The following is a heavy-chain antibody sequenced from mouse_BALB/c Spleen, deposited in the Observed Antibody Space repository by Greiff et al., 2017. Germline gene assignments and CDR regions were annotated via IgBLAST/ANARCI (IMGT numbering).Heavy chain of an antibody. Sequence: EVKVVESGGGLVQPGGSRKLSCAASGFTFSSFGMHWVRQAPEKGLEWVAYISSGSSTIYYADTVKGRFTISRDNPKNTLFLQMTSLRSEDTAMYYCARDGKGYAMDYWGQGTSVTVSS. CDR3: ARDGKGYAMDY. CDR2: ISSGSSTI. D-gene: IGHD2-1*01. J-gene: IGHJ4*01. CDR1: GFTFSSFG. V-gene: IGHV5-17*02.